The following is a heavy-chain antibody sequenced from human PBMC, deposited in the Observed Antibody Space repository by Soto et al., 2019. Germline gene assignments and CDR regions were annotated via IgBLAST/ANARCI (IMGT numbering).Heavy chain of an antibody. D-gene: IGHD1-1*01. CDR1: GGSFTDYY. Sequence: PSETLSLTCAVSGGSFTDYYWNWIRQPPGKGLEWIGEINHNRNTNYNPSLKSRATISIDTSKNQFSLKLSSVTAADTAVYYCARAMNDESVYYYYMDVWAKGATVTVSS. V-gene: IGHV4-34*01. CDR2: INHNRNT. J-gene: IGHJ6*03. CDR3: ARAMNDESVYYYYMDV.